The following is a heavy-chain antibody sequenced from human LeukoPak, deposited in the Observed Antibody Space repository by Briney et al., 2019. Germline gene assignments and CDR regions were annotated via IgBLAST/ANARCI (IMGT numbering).Heavy chain of an antibody. Sequence: SVRVSCKASGYTFTAYYIHWVRQAPGQGLEWMGGIIPMFGTTIYAEKFQGRVTLTADESTNTADMELSSLTSEDTAVYYCARDGCSSTSCHYYMDVWGKGTTVTVSS. CDR2: IIPMFGTT. CDR3: ARDGCSSTSCHYYMDV. D-gene: IGHD2-2*01. V-gene: IGHV1-69*13. CDR1: GYTFTAYY. J-gene: IGHJ6*03.